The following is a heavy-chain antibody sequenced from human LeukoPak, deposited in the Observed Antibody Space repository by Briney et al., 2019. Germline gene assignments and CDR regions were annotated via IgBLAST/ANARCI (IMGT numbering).Heavy chain of an antibody. Sequence: SETLSLTCTVSGVSISSYYWSWIRPPPGKGREWIGYIYYSGSTNYNPSLKSRVTISVDTSKNQFSLKLSSVTAADTAVYYCARDSHYGDPDYWGQGTLVTVSS. CDR1: GVSISSYY. V-gene: IGHV4-59*01. CDR3: ARDSHYGDPDY. CDR2: IYYSGST. J-gene: IGHJ4*02. D-gene: IGHD4-17*01.